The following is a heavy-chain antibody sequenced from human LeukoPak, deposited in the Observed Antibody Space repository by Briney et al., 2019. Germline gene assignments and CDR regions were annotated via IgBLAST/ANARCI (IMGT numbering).Heavy chain of an antibody. Sequence: SETLSLTCTVSGGSISSYYWNWIRQPAGKGLEWIGRIYTSGSTSYNSSLKSRVTMSVDTSKNQFSLKSSSVTAADTAVYYCARDVGGYNYGYSLDYWGQGTLVSVSS. D-gene: IGHD5-18*01. J-gene: IGHJ4*02. CDR1: GGSISSYY. CDR2: IYTSGST. V-gene: IGHV4-4*07. CDR3: ARDVGGYNYGYSLDY.